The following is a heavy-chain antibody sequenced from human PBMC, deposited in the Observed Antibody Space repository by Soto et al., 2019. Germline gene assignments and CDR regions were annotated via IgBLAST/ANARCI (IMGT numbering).Heavy chain of an antibody. J-gene: IGHJ4*02. V-gene: IGHV3-9*01. CDR2: ISWNSGNI. CDR1: GFTFDDYA. CDR3: TTDIREVVAATAHFDY. D-gene: IGHD2-15*01. Sequence: EVQLVESGGGLVQPGRSLRLSCAASGFTFDDYAMHWVQQAPGKVLEWVSGISWNSGNIGYADSVKGRFTISRDNANNYLYLQLNSLRPEDTALYYCTTDIREVVAATAHFDYWGQEILVTVSS.